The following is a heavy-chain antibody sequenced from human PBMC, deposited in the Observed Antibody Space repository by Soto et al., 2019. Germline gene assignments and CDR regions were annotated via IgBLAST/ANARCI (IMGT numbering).Heavy chain of an antibody. V-gene: IGHV1-18*04. CDR1: GYTFTSYG. D-gene: IGHD2-2*01. J-gene: IGHJ4*02. CDR3: ARDPNIVVVPAQDPLDY. CDR2: ISAYNGNT. Sequence: ASVKVSCKASGYTFTSYGISWVRQAPGQGLEWMGWISAYNGNTNYAQKLQGRVTMTTDTSTSTAYMELRSLRSDDTVVYYCARDPNIVVVPAQDPLDYWGQGTLVTVSS.